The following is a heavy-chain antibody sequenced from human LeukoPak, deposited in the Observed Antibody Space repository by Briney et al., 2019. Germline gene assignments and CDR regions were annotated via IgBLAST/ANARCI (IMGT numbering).Heavy chain of an antibody. CDR1: GFTFSSYG. CDR3: ARYLSSGLTPYFDY. Sequence: GRSLGLFCAASGFTFSSYGMHWVRQAPGKGLEWVAVIWYDGSNKYYADSVKGRFTISRDNSKNTLYLQMNSLRAEDRAVYYCARYLSSGLTPYFDYWGQGTLVSVSS. V-gene: IGHV3-33*08. J-gene: IGHJ4*02. CDR2: IWYDGSNK. D-gene: IGHD6-19*01.